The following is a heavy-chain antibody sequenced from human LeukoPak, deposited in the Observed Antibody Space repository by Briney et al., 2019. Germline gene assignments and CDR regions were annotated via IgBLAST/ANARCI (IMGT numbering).Heavy chain of an antibody. Sequence: SETLSLTCTVSGGSISSYYWSWIRQPAGKGLESIGHISTSGSTNYNPSLKSRVTMSVDTSKNQFSLKLSSVTAADTAVYYCARVDYGSGSYYKVWFDPWGQGTLVTVSS. CDR1: GGSISSYY. CDR3: ARVDYGSGSYYKVWFDP. J-gene: IGHJ5*02. D-gene: IGHD3-10*01. CDR2: ISTSGST. V-gene: IGHV4-4*07.